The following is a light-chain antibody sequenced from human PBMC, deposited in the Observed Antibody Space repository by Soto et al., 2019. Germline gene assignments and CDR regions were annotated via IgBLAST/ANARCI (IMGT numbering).Light chain of an antibody. CDR2: GSS. CDR1: RSVSSHH. CDR3: QQYDTSPYT. Sequence: EMVLTQSPGTLSLSPGERATLSCRASRSVSSHHLARYQQKPGQATRPLMSGSSVRATGIPDRFSGSGSGTDLTITISRLVPEDFAVYCCQQYDTSPYTFSPRTKVQI. J-gene: IGKJ3*01. V-gene: IGKV3-20*01.